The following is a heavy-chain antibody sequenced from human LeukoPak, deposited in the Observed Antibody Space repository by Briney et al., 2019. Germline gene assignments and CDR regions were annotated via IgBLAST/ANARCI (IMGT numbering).Heavy chain of an antibody. CDR1: GFTFSSYA. D-gene: IGHD2/OR15-2a*01. Sequence: PGGSLRLSCAASGFTFSSYAMSWVRQAPGKGLEWIGNLYNIGSITYKPSLKSRVTMSIDMSKNQFSLRLTSVTAADTAVYFCATNSTGSAFDYWGQGILVTVSS. J-gene: IGHJ4*02. CDR3: ATNSTGSAFDY. CDR2: LYNIGSI. V-gene: IGHV4-59*08.